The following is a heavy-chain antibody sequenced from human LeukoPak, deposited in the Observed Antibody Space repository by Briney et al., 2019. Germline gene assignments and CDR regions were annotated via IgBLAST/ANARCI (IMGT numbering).Heavy chain of an antibody. Sequence: ALVNVSCKASGYTFTDYYMHWVRQAPGQGLEWMGRINPNSGGSNYAQKFQGRVTMTRDTSISTAYMELRSLRSDDTAVYYCARVIITIFGVPSWFDPWGQGTLVTVSS. V-gene: IGHV1-2*06. D-gene: IGHD3-3*01. J-gene: IGHJ5*02. CDR1: GYTFTDYY. CDR3: ARVIITIFGVPSWFDP. CDR2: INPNSGGS.